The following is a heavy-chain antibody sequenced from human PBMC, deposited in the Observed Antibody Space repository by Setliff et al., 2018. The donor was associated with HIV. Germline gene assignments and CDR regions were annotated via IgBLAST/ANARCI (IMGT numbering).Heavy chain of an antibody. Sequence: SETLSLTCTVSGGSISSGGYYWSWIRQHPGKGLEWNGYIYYSGSTYYNPSLKSRVTMSVDTSKNQFSLKLSSVTAADTAVYYCARARGLLPYYYLDVWGKGTTVTVSS. CDR2: IYYSGST. V-gene: IGHV4-31*03. J-gene: IGHJ6*03. CDR3: ARARGLLPYYYLDV. CDR1: GGSISSGGYY. D-gene: IGHD3-10*01.